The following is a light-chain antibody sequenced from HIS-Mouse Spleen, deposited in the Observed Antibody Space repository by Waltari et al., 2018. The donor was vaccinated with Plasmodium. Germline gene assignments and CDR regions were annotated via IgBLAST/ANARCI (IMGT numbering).Light chain of an antibody. Sequence: SYELTQPPSVSVSPGQPARITCPGHAWPQQYAYWYQQKPGQAPVLVIYKDSERPSGNPERFSGSSSGTTVTLTISGVQAEDEADYYCQSADSSGTYWVFGGGTKLTVL. CDR1: AWPQQY. V-gene: IGLV3-25*03. CDR3: QSADSSGTYWV. CDR2: KDS. J-gene: IGLJ3*02.